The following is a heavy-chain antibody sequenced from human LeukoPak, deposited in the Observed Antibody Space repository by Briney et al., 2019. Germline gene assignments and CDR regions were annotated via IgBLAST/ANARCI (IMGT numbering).Heavy chain of an antibody. CDR1: GFTFSSYG. CDR3: ARAATPRTFNWFDP. D-gene: IGHD1-1*01. CDR2: IWYDGSNK. Sequence: HPGGSLRLSCAASGFTFSSYGMPWVRQAPGKGLEWVAVIWYDGSNKYYADSVKGRFTISRDNSKNTLYLQMNSLRAEDTAVYYCARAATPRTFNWFDPWGQGTLVTVSS. J-gene: IGHJ5*02. V-gene: IGHV3-33*01.